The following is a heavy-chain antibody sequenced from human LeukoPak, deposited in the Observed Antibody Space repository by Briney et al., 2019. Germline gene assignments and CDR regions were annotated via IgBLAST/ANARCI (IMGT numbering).Heavy chain of an antibody. Sequence: GGSLRLSCAASGFTFSSYGMHWVRQAPGKGLEWVAVMSYDGSKEYYADSVRGRFTISRDNSKNTLYLQMNSLRVEDTAVYYCLVWKHVFDRWGQGTLVTVSS. CDR1: GFTFSSYG. D-gene: IGHD5/OR15-5a*01. V-gene: IGHV3-30*03. CDR3: LVWKHVFDR. J-gene: IGHJ5*02. CDR2: MSYDGSKE.